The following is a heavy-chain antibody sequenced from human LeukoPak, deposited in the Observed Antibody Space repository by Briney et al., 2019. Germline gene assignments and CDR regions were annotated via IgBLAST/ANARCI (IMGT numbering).Heavy chain of an antibody. CDR1: GFTSSSYN. Sequence: GRSLRLSCAAFGFTSSSYNMNWVRQAPGNGLEWGSSISSSSSYISHAESVEGRFNISRENAKKSLYLQMNSLRAEDTAVYYCARDTLPQGYYYYGMDVWGQGTTVTVSS. CDR3: ARDTLPQGYYYYGMDV. J-gene: IGHJ6*02. CDR2: ISSSSSYI. D-gene: IGHD1-14*01. V-gene: IGHV3-21*01.